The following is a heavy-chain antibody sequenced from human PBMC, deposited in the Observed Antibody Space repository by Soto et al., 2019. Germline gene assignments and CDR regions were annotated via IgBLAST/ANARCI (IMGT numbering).Heavy chain of an antibody. CDR3: ARGYYGSGSYYRNYYYGMDV. Sequence: SETLSLTCAVYGGPFSGYYWSWIRQPPGKGLEWIGEINHSGSTNYNPSLKSRVTISVDTSKNQFSLKLSSVTAADTAVYYCARGYYGSGSYYRNYYYGMDVWGQGTTVTVSS. V-gene: IGHV4-34*01. CDR1: GGPFSGYY. D-gene: IGHD3-10*01. J-gene: IGHJ6*02. CDR2: INHSGST.